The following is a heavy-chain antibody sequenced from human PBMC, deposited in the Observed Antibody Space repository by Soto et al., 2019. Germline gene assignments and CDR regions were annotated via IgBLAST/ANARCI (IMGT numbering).Heavy chain of an antibody. Sequence: GESLKISCKGSGYSFTSYWISWVRQMPGKGLEWMGRIDPSDSYTNYSPSFQGHVTISADKSISTAYLQWSSLKASDTAMYYCARLVGPLEIVEYGMAVWGQGTTVTVSS. CDR2: IDPSDSYT. D-gene: IGHD2-2*03. CDR3: ARLVGPLEIVEYGMAV. V-gene: IGHV5-10-1*01. CDR1: GYSFTSYW. J-gene: IGHJ6*02.